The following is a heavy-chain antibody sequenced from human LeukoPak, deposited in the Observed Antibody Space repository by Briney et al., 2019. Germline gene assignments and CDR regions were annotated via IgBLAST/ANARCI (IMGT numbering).Heavy chain of an antibody. CDR3: VKGGFTYYDD. Sequence: PGGPLRLSCAASGFTFDYSAMTWVRQAPEKGLEWVSTINTGDITFYANSVKGRFTISRDNSKNALFLQMNSLRAEDTAIYYCVKGGFTYYDDWGQGTLVTVSS. D-gene: IGHD3-22*01. J-gene: IGHJ4*02. CDR1: GFTFDYSA. V-gene: IGHV3-23*01. CDR2: INTGDIT.